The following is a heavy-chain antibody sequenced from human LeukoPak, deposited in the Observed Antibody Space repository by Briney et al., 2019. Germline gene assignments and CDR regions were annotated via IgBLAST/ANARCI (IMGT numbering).Heavy chain of an antibody. Sequence: PSETLSLTCTVSGGSISSSDYYWGWIRQPPGERVEWIGTIYYNGNTYYNPSLQSRVIISVDTSKNQFSLKLTSVTAPDTAVYYCARTVGTHRFDYWGQGILVTVSS. V-gene: IGHV4-39*01. CDR3: ARTVGTHRFDY. CDR2: IYYNGNT. J-gene: IGHJ4*02. CDR1: GGSISSSDYY. D-gene: IGHD4-23*01.